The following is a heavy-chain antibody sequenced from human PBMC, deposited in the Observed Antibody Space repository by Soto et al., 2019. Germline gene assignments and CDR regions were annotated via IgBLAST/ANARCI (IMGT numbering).Heavy chain of an antibody. V-gene: IGHV3-30*18. Sequence: GGSLRLSCAASGFTFSSYGMHWVRQAPGKGLEWVAVISYDGSNKYYADSVKGRFTISRDNSKNTLYLQMNSLRAEDTAVYYCAKDQTGYSYGYDYYYYGMDVWGQGTTVTVSS. CDR2: ISYDGSNK. D-gene: IGHD5-18*01. J-gene: IGHJ6*02. CDR1: GFTFSSYG. CDR3: AKDQTGYSYGYDYYYYGMDV.